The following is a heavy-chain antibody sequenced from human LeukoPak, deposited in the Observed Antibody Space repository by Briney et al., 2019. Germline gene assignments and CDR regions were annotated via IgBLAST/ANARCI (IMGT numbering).Heavy chain of an antibody. D-gene: IGHD2-8*01. CDR3: ARAIVLMVYAIDY. CDR2: ISYDGSNK. CDR1: GFTFSSYA. J-gene: IGHJ4*02. V-gene: IGHV3-30*04. Sequence: GRSLRLSCAASGFTFSSYAMHWVRQAPGKGLEWVAVISYDGSNKYYADSVKGRFTISRDNSKNTLYLQMNSLRAEDTAVYYCARAIVLMVYAIDYWGQGTLATVSS.